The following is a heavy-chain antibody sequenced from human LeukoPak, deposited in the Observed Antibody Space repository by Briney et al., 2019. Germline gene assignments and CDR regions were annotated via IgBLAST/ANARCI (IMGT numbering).Heavy chain of an antibody. J-gene: IGHJ4*02. CDR2: IKQDGSAK. CDR3: AGCAGNSCYFDY. Sequence: GGSLRLSCAASGFSFISYWMSWVRQAPGKGLEWGANIKQDGSAKNYVDSVKGRFTISRDNAKNSLYLQLNSLRAEDTAVYYCAGCAGNSCYFDYWGQGTLVIVSS. CDR1: GFSFISYW. D-gene: IGHD1-1*01. V-gene: IGHV3-7*01.